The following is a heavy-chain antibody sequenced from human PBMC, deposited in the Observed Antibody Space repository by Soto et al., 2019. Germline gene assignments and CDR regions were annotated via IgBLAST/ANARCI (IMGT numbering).Heavy chain of an antibody. J-gene: IGHJ4*02. CDR3: VSRIRDGY. CDR2: ISNDGSTK. V-gene: IGHV3-30*03. D-gene: IGHD3-10*01. Sequence: QVQLVESGGGVVQPGRSLTLSCAVSGLTFSSYGMHWVRQAPGKGLEWVAVISNDGSTKYYADSVKGRFTFSRDNSKNTLFLQMNSLRVEDTAVYYCVSRIRDGYWGQGTLVIVSS. CDR1: GLTFSSYG.